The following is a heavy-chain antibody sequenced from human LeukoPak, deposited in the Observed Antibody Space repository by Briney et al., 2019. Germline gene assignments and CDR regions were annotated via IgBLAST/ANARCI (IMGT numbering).Heavy chain of an antibody. V-gene: IGHV4-61*02. CDR1: GGSISSETYF. Sequence: PSETLSLTCTVSGGSISSETYFWNWIRQPAGKGLEWIGRIYTSGSTNYNPSLKSRVTLSVDTSKKQFSLNLNSVTAADTAVYYCASITFGGVLDYWGQGTLVTVSS. CDR2: IYTSGST. J-gene: IGHJ4*02. D-gene: IGHD3-16*01. CDR3: ASITFGGVLDY.